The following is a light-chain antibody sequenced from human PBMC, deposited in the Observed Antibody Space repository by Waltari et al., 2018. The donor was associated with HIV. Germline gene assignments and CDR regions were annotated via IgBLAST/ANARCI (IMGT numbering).Light chain of an antibody. J-gene: IGLJ2*01. CDR2: EGN. V-gene: IGLV2-14*03. Sequence: QSALTQPASVSGSPGQSITISCTGTNSDIGTYTYVSWYQQPSGKAPRLLISEGNNRPSGVSNRFFGSKAGNTAALSISGHQAEDEGKYYCSSYTATKILVFGGGTDVTVL. CDR3: SSYTATKILV. CDR1: NSDIGTYTY.